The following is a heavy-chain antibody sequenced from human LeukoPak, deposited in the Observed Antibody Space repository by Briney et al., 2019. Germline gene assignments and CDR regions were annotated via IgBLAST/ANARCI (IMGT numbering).Heavy chain of an antibody. CDR1: GGSFSGYY. D-gene: IGHD2-15*01. CDR3: ARLESLAANDY. Sequence: PSETLSLTCAVYGGSFSGYYWSWIRQPPGKGLEWIGEINHSGSTNYNPSLKSRVTISVDTSKNQFSLKLSSVTAADTAVYYCARLESLAANDYWGQGTLVTVSS. V-gene: IGHV4-34*01. J-gene: IGHJ4*02. CDR2: INHSGST.